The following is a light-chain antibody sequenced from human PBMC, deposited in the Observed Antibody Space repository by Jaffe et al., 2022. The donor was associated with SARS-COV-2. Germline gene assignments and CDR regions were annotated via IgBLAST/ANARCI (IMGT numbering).Light chain of an antibody. CDR1: STDVDGYNY. CDR2: DVN. CDR3: FSYADSHTDVL. V-gene: IGLV2-11*01. J-gene: IGLJ2*01. Sequence: QSALTQPRSVSGSPGQSVTVSCTGTSTDVDGYNYVSWYQHHPGKAPKLIIYDVNTRPSGVPDRFSGSKSGGTASLTISGLQAADEADYYCFSYADSHTDVLFGGGTKVTVL.